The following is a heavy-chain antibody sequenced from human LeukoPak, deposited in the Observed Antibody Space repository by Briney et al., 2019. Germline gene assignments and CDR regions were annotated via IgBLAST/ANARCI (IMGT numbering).Heavy chain of an antibody. D-gene: IGHD3-22*01. CDR1: GGSFSDYY. V-gene: IGHV4-34*01. J-gene: IGHJ4*01. CDR2: INHSGST. CDR3: ARVQDFETRGYYLGY. Sequence: SETLSLTCAVYGGSFSDYYWNWIRQPPGKGLEWIGEINHSGSTNYNPSLKSRVTMSVDTFKNQFSLTLSSVTAADTAVYYCARVQDFETRGYYLGYWGRGTLVTVSS.